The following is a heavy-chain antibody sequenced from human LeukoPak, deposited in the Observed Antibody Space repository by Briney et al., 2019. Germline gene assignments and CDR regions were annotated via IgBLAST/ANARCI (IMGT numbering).Heavy chain of an antibody. CDR2: INSDGTST. CDR1: GFTFSSYW. D-gene: IGHD6-6*01. J-gene: IGHJ6*02. V-gene: IGHV3-74*01. Sequence: GGSLRLSCAAFGFTFSSYWIRWVRQAPGKGPVWVSRINSDGTSTTYADPVKGRFTISRDSAKNTVYLQMNSLRAEDTAVYYCVRGGGADRPYGLDVWGQGTTVTVSS. CDR3: VRGGGADRPYGLDV.